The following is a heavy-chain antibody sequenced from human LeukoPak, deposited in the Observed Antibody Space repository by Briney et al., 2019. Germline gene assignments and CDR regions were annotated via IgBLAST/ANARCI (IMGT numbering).Heavy chain of an antibody. Sequence: PGRSLRLSCAASGFTFSSYAMHWVRQAPGKGLEWVAVISYDGSNKYYADSVKGRFTISRDNSKNTLYLQMNSLRAEDTAVYYCARVRTYYYDSSGYTLDYWGQGTLVTVSS. CDR3: ARVRTYYYDSSGYTLDY. CDR2: ISYDGSNK. J-gene: IGHJ4*02. D-gene: IGHD3-22*01. V-gene: IGHV3-30*04. CDR1: GFTFSSYA.